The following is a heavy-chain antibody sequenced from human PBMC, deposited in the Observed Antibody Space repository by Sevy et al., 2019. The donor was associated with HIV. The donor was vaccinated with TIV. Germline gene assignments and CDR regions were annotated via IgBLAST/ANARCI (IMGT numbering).Heavy chain of an antibody. CDR2: FYYTGTT. V-gene: IGHV4-39*01. D-gene: IGHD4-17*01. Sequence: SETLSLTCSVSGASISRTFYFWGWIRQPPGKGLEWIANFYYTGTTYYNPSLKSRVTLSVDMSENQLSLKWSCVTAADTAVYYCARSMAYADSPHHFWFDPWGQGTLVTVSS. CDR1: GASISRTFYF. CDR3: ARSMAYADSPHHFWFDP. J-gene: IGHJ5*02.